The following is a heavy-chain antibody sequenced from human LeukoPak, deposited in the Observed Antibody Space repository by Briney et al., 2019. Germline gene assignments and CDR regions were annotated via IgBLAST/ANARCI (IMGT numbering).Heavy chain of an antibody. Sequence: GGSLRLSCAASGFTFSSYAMSWVRQAPGKGLEWVSAISGRGGSTYYADSVKGRFTISRDNSKNTLYLQMNSLRAEDTAVYYFPPPPDYYDSSGYYSVIDYWGQGTLVTVSS. D-gene: IGHD3-22*01. J-gene: IGHJ4*02. CDR2: ISGRGGST. V-gene: IGHV3-23*01. CDR1: GFTFSSYA. CDR3: PPPPDYYDSSGYYSVIDY.